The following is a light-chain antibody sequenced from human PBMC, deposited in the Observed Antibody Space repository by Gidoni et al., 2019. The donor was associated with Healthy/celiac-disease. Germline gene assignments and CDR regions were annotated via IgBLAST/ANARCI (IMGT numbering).Light chain of an antibody. CDR2: QDS. V-gene: IGLV3-1*01. J-gene: IGLJ2*01. CDR3: QAWDSSTEDVV. Sequence: SYELTQPPSVSVSPGQTASTTCTGDKWGDKYACWYQQKPGQSPVLVIYQDSKRPSGIPERFSGSNSGNTATLTISGTQAMDEADYYCQAWDSSTEDVVFGGGTKLTVL. CDR1: KWGDKY.